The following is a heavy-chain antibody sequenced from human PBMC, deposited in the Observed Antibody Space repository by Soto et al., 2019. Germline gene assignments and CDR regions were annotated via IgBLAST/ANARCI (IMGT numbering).Heavy chain of an antibody. Sequence: EPLSLTCTFSGGSISRIGYYWGWVRQPPGKGLEWIGSIYYNGVAHYSPSLETRLTISVDTSKNHFSLKLSSVTAADAAIYYCARQYGYNYGHIEHWGQGTVVTVSS. J-gene: IGHJ4*02. CDR3: ARQYGYNYGHIEH. V-gene: IGHV4-39*01. CDR1: GGSISRIGYY. CDR2: IYYNGVA. D-gene: IGHD5-18*01.